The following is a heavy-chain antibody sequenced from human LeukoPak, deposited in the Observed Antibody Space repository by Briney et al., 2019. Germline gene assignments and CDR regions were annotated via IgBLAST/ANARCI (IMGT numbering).Heavy chain of an antibody. CDR1: GGTFSSYA. CDR2: IIPIFGTA. D-gene: IGHD6-13*01. J-gene: IGHJ3*02. V-gene: IGHV1-69*05. Sequence: GSSVKVSCKASGGTFSSYAISWVRQAPGQRLEWMGRIIPIFGTANYAQKFQGRVTITTDESTSTAYMELSSLRSEDTAVYYCARDPLAAGTVGAFDIWGHGTMVTVSS. CDR3: ARDPLAAGTVGAFDI.